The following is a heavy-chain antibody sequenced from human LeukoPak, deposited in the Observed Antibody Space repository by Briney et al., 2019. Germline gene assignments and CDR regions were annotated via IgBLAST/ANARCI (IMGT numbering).Heavy chain of an antibody. V-gene: IGHV1-18*01. CDR1: GYTFTSYTFTSYG. D-gene: IGHD3-10*01. CDR2: ISAYNGNT. CDR3: ARDWLVRGGFWNY. Sequence: ASVKVSCKASGYTFTSYTFTSYGINWVRQAPGQGLEWMGWISAYNGNTNYAQKLQGRVTMTTDTSTSTAYMELRSLRSDDTAVYYCARDWLVRGGFWNYWGQGTLVTVSS. J-gene: IGHJ4*02.